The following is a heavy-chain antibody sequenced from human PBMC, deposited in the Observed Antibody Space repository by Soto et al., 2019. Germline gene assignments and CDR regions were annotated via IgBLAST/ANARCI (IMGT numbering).Heavy chain of an antibody. CDR1: GGSISSYY. J-gene: IGHJ6*02. V-gene: IGHV4-59*01. Sequence: SETLSLTCTVSGGSISSYYWSWIRQPPGKGLEWIGYIYYSGSTNYNPSLKSRVTTSVGTSKNQFSLKLSSVTAADTAVYYCARGAPVYSNSLNYYYYGMDVWGQGTTVTVSS. CDR2: IYYSGST. CDR3: ARGAPVYSNSLNYYYYGMDV. D-gene: IGHD6-6*01.